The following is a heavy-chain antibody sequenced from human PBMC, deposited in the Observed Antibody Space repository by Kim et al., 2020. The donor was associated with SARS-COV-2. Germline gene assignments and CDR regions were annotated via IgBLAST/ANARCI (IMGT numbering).Heavy chain of an antibody. CDR2: IYYSGST. D-gene: IGHD3-9*01. J-gene: IGHJ4*02. CDR3: ARLHTVLRYFDWLSGYIDY. CDR1: GGSISSSSYY. Sequence: SETLSLTCTVSGGSISSSSYYWGWIRQPPGKGLEWIGSIYYSGSTYYNPSLKSRVTISVDTSKNQFSLKLSSVTAADTAVYYCARLHTVLRYFDWLSGYIDYWGQGTLVTVSS. V-gene: IGHV4-39*01.